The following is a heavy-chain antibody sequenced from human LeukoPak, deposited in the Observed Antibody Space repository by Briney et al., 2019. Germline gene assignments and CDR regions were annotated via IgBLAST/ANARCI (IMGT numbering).Heavy chain of an antibody. D-gene: IGHD3-16*01. CDR1: GFTFSSYV. CDR3: ARRRSGMISIDY. Sequence: GGSLRLSCAASGFTFSSYVMSWVRQAPGKGLEWVSAISGSGGSTYYADSVKGRFTISRDNSKNALYLQMNSLRAEDTAVYYCARRRSGMISIDYWGQGTLVTVSS. J-gene: IGHJ4*02. CDR2: ISGSGGST. V-gene: IGHV3-23*01.